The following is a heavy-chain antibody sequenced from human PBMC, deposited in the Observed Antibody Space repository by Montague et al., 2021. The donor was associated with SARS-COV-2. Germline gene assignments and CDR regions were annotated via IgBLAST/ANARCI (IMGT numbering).Heavy chain of an antibody. J-gene: IGHJ6*02. CDR3: ARDDIVLQGVTKGMDV. CDR1: GGSISSSNYY. V-gene: IGHV4-39*07. Sequence: SETLSLTCTVSGGSISSSNYYWGWIRQPPGKGLEWIGNMYYSGSTYYNPSLKSRVNVSIDTSKNQFSLKLSSVTAADTAVYYCARDDIVLQGVTKGMDVWGQGTTVTVSS. D-gene: IGHD3-10*01. CDR2: MYYSGST.